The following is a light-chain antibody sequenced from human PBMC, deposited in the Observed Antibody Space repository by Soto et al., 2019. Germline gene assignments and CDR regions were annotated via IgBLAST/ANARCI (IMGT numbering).Light chain of an antibody. Sequence: QSALTQPASVSGSPGQSITISCTGTSSDVGAYSYVSWYQQHPGKAPKLIIYDVSDRPSGISNRFSGSKSDNTASLTISGPQAEDEAEYYCSSYTSSRTDVFGTGTKLTVL. J-gene: IGLJ1*01. V-gene: IGLV2-14*01. CDR1: SSDVGAYSY. CDR2: DVS. CDR3: SSYTSSRTDV.